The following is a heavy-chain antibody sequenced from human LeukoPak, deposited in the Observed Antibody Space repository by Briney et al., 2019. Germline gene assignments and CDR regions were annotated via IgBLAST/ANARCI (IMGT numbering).Heavy chain of an antibody. V-gene: IGHV3-23*01. D-gene: IGHD2/OR15-2a*01. CDR1: GFTFSSSA. CDR3: AKDSAKKYDDY. Sequence: GGSLRLSCAASGFTFSSSAMSWVRLAPGKGLEWVSGISGSDGSTYYADSVKGRFTISRDNSKNTLFLQMNSLRAEDTAVYYCAKDSAKKYDDYWGQGTLVTVSS. J-gene: IGHJ4*02. CDR2: ISGSDGST.